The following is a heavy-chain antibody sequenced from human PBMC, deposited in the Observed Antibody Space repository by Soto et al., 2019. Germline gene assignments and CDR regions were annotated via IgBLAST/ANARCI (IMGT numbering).Heavy chain of an antibody. V-gene: IGHV1-18*01. D-gene: IGHD5-12*01. J-gene: IGHJ4*02. Sequence: VGSVKFAFRASGYTLTSYGISLVRRAPRQGLEWMGWISAYNGNTNYAQKLQGRVNMTTHTSTSTAYMELRSLRPHATAVYYCAREVRYSGYDWIDYWGQGSLVSVSS. CDR1: GYTLTSYG. CDR2: ISAYNGNT. CDR3: AREVRYSGYDWIDY.